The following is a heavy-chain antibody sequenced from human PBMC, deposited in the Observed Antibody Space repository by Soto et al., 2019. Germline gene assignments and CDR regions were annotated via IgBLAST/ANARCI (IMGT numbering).Heavy chain of an antibody. CDR1: GGSISSYS. Sequence: SETLSLTCTVSGGSISSYSWSWIRQPPGKGLEWIGYIDDSGSTSYNGSLKSRVTISVDTSKNQFSLKLNSVTAADTAVYYCARVDILTVYGCMDVWGQGTTVTVSS. V-gene: IGHV4-59*08. J-gene: IGHJ6*02. CDR2: IDDSGST. CDR3: ARVDILTVYGCMDV. D-gene: IGHD3-9*01.